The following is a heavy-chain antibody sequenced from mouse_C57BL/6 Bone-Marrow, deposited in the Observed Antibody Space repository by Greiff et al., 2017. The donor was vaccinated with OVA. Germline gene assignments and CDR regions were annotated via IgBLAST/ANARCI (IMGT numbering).Heavy chain of an antibody. J-gene: IGHJ3*01. CDR2: INPGSGGT. CDR3: ARFDDYDQFGY. V-gene: IGHV1-54*01. D-gene: IGHD2-4*01. Sequence: QVQLQQSGAELVRPGTSVKVSCKASGYAFTNYLIEWVKQRPGQGLEWIGVINPGSGGTNYNEKFKGKATLTADKSSSTAYMQLSSLTSEDSAVYFCARFDDYDQFGYWGQGTLVTVSA. CDR1: GYAFTNYL.